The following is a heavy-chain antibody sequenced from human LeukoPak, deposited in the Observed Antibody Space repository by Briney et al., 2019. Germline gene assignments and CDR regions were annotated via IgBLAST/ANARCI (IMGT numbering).Heavy chain of an antibody. CDR1: EFTFSSYW. Sequence: GGSLRLSCTASEFTFSSYWMSWVRQAPGNGLEWVANIKQDGSEKYYVDSVKGRFTISRDNGKNSLYLQMNSLRAEDTAVYYCARERSALLEFDDWGQGTLVTVSS. J-gene: IGHJ4*02. CDR3: ARERSALLEFDD. V-gene: IGHV3-7*01. CDR2: IKQDGSEK. D-gene: IGHD2-15*01.